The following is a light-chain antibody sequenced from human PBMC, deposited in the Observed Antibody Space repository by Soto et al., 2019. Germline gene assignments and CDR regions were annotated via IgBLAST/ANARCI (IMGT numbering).Light chain of an antibody. Sequence: QSALTQPASVSGSPGQSIPISCTGTSSDVGGYNYVSWYQQHPGKAPKLVIYEVTNRTSGVSTRFSGSKSGNTASLTLSGLQSEDEADYYCSSYTSSKTPYVFGTGTKLAVL. CDR2: EVT. CDR1: SSDVGGYNY. J-gene: IGLJ1*01. V-gene: IGLV2-14*01. CDR3: SSYTSSKTPYV.